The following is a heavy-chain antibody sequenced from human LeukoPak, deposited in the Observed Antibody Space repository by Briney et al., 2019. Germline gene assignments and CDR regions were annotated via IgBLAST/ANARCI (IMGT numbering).Heavy chain of an antibody. CDR1: GYTFTSYY. V-gene: IGHV1-46*01. Sequence: ASVKVSCKASGYTFTSYYMHWVRQAPGQGLEWMGIINPSGGSTSHAQKFQGRVTMTRDMSTSTVYMELRSLRSDDTAVYYCARGNYYDSSGHRAIAYWGQGTLVTVSS. D-gene: IGHD3-22*01. J-gene: IGHJ4*02. CDR2: INPSGGST. CDR3: ARGNYYDSSGHRAIAY.